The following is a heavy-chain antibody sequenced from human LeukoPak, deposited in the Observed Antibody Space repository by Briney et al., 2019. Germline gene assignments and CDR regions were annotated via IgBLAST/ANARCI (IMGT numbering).Heavy chain of an antibody. CDR3: ARHHSGTYYLGLGPGPDY. D-gene: IGHD1-26*01. J-gene: IGHJ4*02. Sequence: KGGESLKISCKGSGYSFTNYWIGWVRQMPGKGLEWMGIIFPGDSDTRYSPSFQGQVTISADKSISTAYLQWSSLKASDTAMYYCARHHSGTYYLGLGPGPDYWGQGTLVTVSS. CDR1: GYSFTNYW. CDR2: IFPGDSDT. V-gene: IGHV5-51*01.